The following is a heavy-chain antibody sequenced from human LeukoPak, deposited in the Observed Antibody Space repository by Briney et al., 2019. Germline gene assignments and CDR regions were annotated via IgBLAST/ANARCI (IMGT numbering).Heavy chain of an antibody. CDR1: GFTFSSYS. V-gene: IGHV3-21*01. D-gene: IGHD3-3*01. Sequence: PGGSLRLSCAASGFTFSSYSMNWVRQAPGKGLEWVSSISSSSSYIYYADSVKGRFTISRDNAKNSLYLQMNSLRAEDTAVYYCARTYYDFWSGYYLHGMDVWGQGTTVTVSS. CDR3: ARTYYDFWSGYYLHGMDV. CDR2: ISSSSSYI. J-gene: IGHJ6*02.